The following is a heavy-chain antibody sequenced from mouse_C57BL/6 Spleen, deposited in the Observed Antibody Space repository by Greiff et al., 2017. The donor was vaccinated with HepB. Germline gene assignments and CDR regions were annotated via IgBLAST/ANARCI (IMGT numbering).Heavy chain of an antibody. CDR3: ARKTDGYYYYAMDY. CDR1: GFTFSDYG. V-gene: IGHV5-17*01. J-gene: IGHJ4*01. CDR2: ISSGSSTI. D-gene: IGHD2-3*01. Sequence: EVQLVESGGGLVKPGGSLKLSCAASGFTFSDYGMHWVRQAPEKGLEWVAYISSGSSTIYYADTVKGRFTISRDNAKNTLFLQMTSLRSEDTAMYYCARKTDGYYYYAMDYWGQGTSVTVSS.